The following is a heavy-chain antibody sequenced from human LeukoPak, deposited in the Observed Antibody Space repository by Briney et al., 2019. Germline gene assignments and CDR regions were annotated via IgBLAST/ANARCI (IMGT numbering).Heavy chain of an antibody. CDR3: ARTDCSRTTCNVYYFDS. V-gene: IGHV4-31*03. D-gene: IGHD2-2*01. Sequence: SQTLSLTCSVSGGSIGSGPYYWSWIRQHPGKGLEWMGYIYYSGSTYNNPSLKSRLTISVDTSKNQFSLKLISVTAADTAVYYCARTDCSRTTCNVYYFDSWGQGTLVTVSS. CDR2: IYYSGST. CDR1: GGSIGSGPYY. J-gene: IGHJ4*02.